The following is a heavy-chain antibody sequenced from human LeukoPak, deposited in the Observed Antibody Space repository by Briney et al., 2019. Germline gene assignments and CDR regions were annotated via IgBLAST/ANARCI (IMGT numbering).Heavy chain of an antibody. CDR3: ARGPPHGDYSTVFDF. J-gene: IGHJ4*02. D-gene: IGHD4-17*01. V-gene: IGHV1-46*04. CDR2: INPIGGTA. CDR1: GYTFTTLY. Sequence: GAPGRVSGKAFGYTFTTLYIYWCRQAPGQEREWGGMINPIGGTANYAQRLPGRGTMSRDSSTSTAYLELSSLGTEATAVYFCARGPPHGDYSTVFDFWGQGTLVTVSS.